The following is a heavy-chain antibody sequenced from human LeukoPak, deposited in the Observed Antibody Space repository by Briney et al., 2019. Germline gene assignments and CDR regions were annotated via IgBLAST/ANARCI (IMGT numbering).Heavy chain of an antibody. CDR1: GFTFSSYY. CDR2: IKHLGTER. D-gene: IGHD1-26*01. Sequence: GGSLRLSCAGSGFTFSSYYMNWVRQAPGKGLEWVARIKHLGTERNYLGSVKGRFTISRDDAENSLFLQMNSLRAEDTAVDYCARGKGGSYLGFWGQGTLVTVSS. CDR3: ARGKGGSYLGF. V-gene: IGHV3-7*01. J-gene: IGHJ4*02.